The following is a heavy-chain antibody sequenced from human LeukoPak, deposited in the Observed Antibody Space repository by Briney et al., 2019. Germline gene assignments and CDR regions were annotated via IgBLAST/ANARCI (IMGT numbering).Heavy chain of an antibody. CDR1: GFTCSSNY. D-gene: IGHD6-13*01. CDR3: ARVRTSSLNWFDP. Sequence: GGSLRLSCAASGFTCSSNYMNWVRQAPGKGREWGSVIYSGGTTKYADSVKGRFTISRDNSKNTLYLQMNSLRVEDTAVYYCARVRTSSLNWFDPWGQGTLVTVSS. J-gene: IGHJ5*02. V-gene: IGHV3-66*01. CDR2: IYSGGTT.